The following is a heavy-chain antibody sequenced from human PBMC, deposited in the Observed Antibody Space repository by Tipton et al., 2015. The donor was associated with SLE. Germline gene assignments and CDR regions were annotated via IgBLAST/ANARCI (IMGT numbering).Heavy chain of an antibody. CDR3: ARSDSGTYDY. Sequence: QLVQSGSEVKMPGASARVSCKASGYTFTNYGISWMRQAPGQRPEWMGWISTFNGNTNYAQNLQGRVTLTTDTSTTTAYMELRNLRSDDTAVYYCARSDSGTYDYWGQGTLVTVSS. CDR1: GYTFTNYG. CDR2: ISTFNGNT. J-gene: IGHJ4*02. D-gene: IGHD3-10*01. V-gene: IGHV1-18*01.